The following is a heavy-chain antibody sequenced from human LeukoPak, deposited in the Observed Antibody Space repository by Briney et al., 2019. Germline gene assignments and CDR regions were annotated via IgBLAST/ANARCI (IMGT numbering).Heavy chain of an antibody. CDR1: GFTVSSSYA. Sequence: GGSLRLSCAVSGFTVSSSYAMSWVCQAPGKGLEWVSAISGSGGSTYYADSVKGRFTISRDNSKNTLYLQMNSLRAEDTAVYYCAKGIASSGSDIDYWGQGTLVTVSS. D-gene: IGHD6-19*01. CDR2: ISGSGGST. V-gene: IGHV3-23*01. CDR3: AKGIASSGSDIDY. J-gene: IGHJ4*02.